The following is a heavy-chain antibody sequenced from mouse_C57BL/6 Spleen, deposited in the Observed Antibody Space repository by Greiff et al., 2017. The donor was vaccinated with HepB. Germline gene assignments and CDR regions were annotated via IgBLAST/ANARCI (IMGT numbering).Heavy chain of an antibody. CDR1: GYSITSCYY. V-gene: IGHV3-6*01. CDR3: ARDYGRSFYYLEN. J-gene: IGHJ2*01. CDR2: ISYDCSN. Sequence: ESGPGLVKPSQSLSLTCSVTGYSITSCYYWYWIRQFPGNKLEWMGYISYDCSNNYNPSLTKRNPITRDTSKNQFFLKLNSVTTEDTATYYGARDYGRSFYYLENWGQGTTLTVSS. D-gene: IGHD1-1*01.